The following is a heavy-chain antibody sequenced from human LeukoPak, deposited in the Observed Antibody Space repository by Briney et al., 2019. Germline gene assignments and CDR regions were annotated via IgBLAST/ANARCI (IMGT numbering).Heavy chain of an antibody. CDR2: IYYSGST. CDR1: GGSISSYY. Sequence: SETLSLTCTVSGGSISSYYWSWIRQPPGKGLEWIGYIYYSGSTNHNPFLKSRVSISVDTSKNQFSLKLSSVTAADTAVYYCATSRYSYGSDLDYWGQGTLVTVSS. J-gene: IGHJ4*02. D-gene: IGHD5-18*01. CDR3: ATSRYSYGSDLDY. V-gene: IGHV4-59*01.